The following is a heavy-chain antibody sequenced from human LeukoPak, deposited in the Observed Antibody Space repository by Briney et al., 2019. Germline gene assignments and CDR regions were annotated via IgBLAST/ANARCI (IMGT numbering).Heavy chain of an antibody. J-gene: IGHJ4*02. Sequence: GRSLRLSCAASGFTFSSYAMHWVRQAPGKGLERVAVISYDGSNKYYADSVKGRFTISRDNSKNTLYLQMNSLRAEDTAVYYCARVGNYWGQGTLVTVSS. D-gene: IGHD1-26*01. CDR1: GFTFSSYA. CDR2: ISYDGSNK. CDR3: ARVGNY. V-gene: IGHV3-30*04.